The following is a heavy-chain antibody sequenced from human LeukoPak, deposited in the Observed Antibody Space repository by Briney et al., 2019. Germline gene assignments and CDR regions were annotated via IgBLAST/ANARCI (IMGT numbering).Heavy chain of an antibody. Sequence: GGSLRDSRAASGFTVSTNYMTWVRQAPGKGLEWVSVIYNGDGNTYYADSVKGRFSISRDNSRNTAYLQMNSLRAEDTAVYYCARAAVAAWTFYFDYWGQGTGVTVSS. D-gene: IGHD6-25*01. CDR1: GFTVSTNY. CDR3: ARAAVAAWTFYFDY. J-gene: IGHJ4*02. CDR2: IYNGDGNT. V-gene: IGHV3-66*01.